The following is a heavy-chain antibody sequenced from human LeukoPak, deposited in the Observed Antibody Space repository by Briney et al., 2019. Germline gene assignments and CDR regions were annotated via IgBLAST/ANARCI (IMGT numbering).Heavy chain of an antibody. J-gene: IGHJ4*02. D-gene: IGHD6-13*01. CDR1: GFTLSDYY. CDR3: AREGRASSRRYYFDY. V-gene: IGHV3-11*04. Sequence: GGSPRDSCAASGFTLSDYYMSWIRPAPGEGPGGVSDNSSSGSTTYTADSVTGRFTISRHNAKNSLYLQMNRLRAEDTAVYYCAREGRASSRRYYFDYWGQGTLVTVSS. CDR2: NSSSGSTT.